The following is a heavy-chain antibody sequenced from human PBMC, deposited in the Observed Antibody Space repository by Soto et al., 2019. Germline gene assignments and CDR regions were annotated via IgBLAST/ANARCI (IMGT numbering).Heavy chain of an antibody. D-gene: IGHD1-26*01. CDR3: ARDGGRHSGGIDY. Sequence: VQLVQSGAEGKKPGSSVKVSCKASGGTFSSYSIHWGRQAPGQGLELMGEVIPIFGTANYAQKFQGRVTITADESTSTAYRELSSLRYEDTAVYYCARDGGRHSGGIDYWGQGTRVTVSS. CDR1: GGTFSSYS. V-gene: IGHV1-69*01. CDR2: VIPIFGTA. J-gene: IGHJ4*02.